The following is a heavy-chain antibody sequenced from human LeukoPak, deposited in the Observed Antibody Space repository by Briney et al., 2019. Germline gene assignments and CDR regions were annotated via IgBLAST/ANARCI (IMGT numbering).Heavy chain of an antibody. D-gene: IGHD3-10*01. CDR3: ARESMVRGYNWFDP. V-gene: IGHV4-59*01. Sequence: SETLSLTCTVSGGSISSYYWSWIRQPPGKGLEWIGNIYYSGSTNYNPSLKSRVTISVDTSKNQFSLKLSSVTAAGTAVYYCARESMVRGYNWFDPWGQGTLVTVSS. CDR2: IYYSGST. CDR1: GGSISSYY. J-gene: IGHJ5*02.